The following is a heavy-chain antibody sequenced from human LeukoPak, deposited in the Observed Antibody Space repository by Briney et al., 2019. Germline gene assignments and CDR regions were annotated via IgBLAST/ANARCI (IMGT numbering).Heavy chain of an antibody. CDR2: ISSSSSTI. CDR3: ASTTRIGY. J-gene: IGHJ4*02. D-gene: IGHD1-26*01. Sequence: GGSLRLSCAASGFTFSSYWMHWVRQAPGKGLVWVSYISSSSSTIYYADSVKGRFTISRDNAKNSLYLQMNSLRAEDTAVYYCASTTRIGYWGQGTLVTVSS. CDR1: GFTFSSYW. V-gene: IGHV3-48*01.